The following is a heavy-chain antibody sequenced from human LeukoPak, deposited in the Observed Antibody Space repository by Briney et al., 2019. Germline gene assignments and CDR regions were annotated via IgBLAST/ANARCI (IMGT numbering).Heavy chain of an antibody. Sequence: SETLSLTCTVSGGSISSHYWSWIRQPPGKGLEWIGYIYCSGSTNYNPSLKSRVTISVDTSKNQFSLKLSSVTAADTAVYYCARVTVTDYYMDVWGKGTTVTVSS. D-gene: IGHD4-17*01. CDR3: ARVTVTDYYMDV. J-gene: IGHJ6*03. CDR1: GGSISSHY. CDR2: IYCSGST. V-gene: IGHV4-59*11.